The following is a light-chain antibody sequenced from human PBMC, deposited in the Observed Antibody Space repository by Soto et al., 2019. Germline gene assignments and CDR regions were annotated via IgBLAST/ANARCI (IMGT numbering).Light chain of an antibody. Sequence: EIVLTQSPGTLSLSPGERATLSCRASQNSYSTNLAWYQQKPGQAPRLLIYGASSRATGIPDRFSGSGSGTDFTLTISRLEPEDFAVYYCQHYGGSPLTFGGGTKVEI. CDR3: QHYGGSPLT. J-gene: IGKJ4*01. CDR2: GAS. V-gene: IGKV3-20*01. CDR1: QNSYSTN.